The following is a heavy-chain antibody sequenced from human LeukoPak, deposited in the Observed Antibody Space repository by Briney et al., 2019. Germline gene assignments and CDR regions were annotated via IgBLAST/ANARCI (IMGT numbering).Heavy chain of an antibody. Sequence: SGGSLRLSCAASGFTFSNAWMSWVRQAPGKGLEWVGRIKSKTDGGTTDYAAPVKGRFTISRDDSKNTLYLQMNSLRAEDTAVYYCATPFRSYSSSWDYFDYWGQGTLVTVSS. J-gene: IGHJ4*02. V-gene: IGHV3-15*01. D-gene: IGHD6-13*01. CDR3: ATPFRSYSSSWDYFDY. CDR1: GFTFSNAW. CDR2: IKSKTDGGTT.